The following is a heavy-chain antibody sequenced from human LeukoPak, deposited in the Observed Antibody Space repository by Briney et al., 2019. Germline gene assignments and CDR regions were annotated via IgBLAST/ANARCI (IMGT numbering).Heavy chain of an antibody. D-gene: IGHD3-22*01. V-gene: IGHV3-21*01. J-gene: IGHJ4*02. Sequence: GGTLRLSCAASGFTFSDYSMNWVRQAPGKGLKWVASVNTVSSYIYYADSMRGRFTISRDNAKNSLFLQMNSLRAEDTAVYYCARLRRNSDRSDFFYYYDHWGQGTLVTVSS. CDR1: GFTFSDYS. CDR2: VNTVSSYI. CDR3: ARLRRNSDRSDFFYYYDH.